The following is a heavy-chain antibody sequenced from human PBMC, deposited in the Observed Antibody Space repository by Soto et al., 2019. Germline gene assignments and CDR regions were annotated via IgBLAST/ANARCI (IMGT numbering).Heavy chain of an antibody. CDR3: ASMGGGYCSSTSCYHLNY. CDR2: INHSGST. D-gene: IGHD2-2*01. Sequence: SETLSLTCAVYGGSFSGYYWSWIRQPPGKGLEWIGEINHSGSTNYNPSLKSRVTISVDTSKNQFSLKLSSVTAADTAVYYCASMGGGYCSSTSCYHLNYWGQGTLVTVSS. J-gene: IGHJ4*02. V-gene: IGHV4-34*01. CDR1: GGSFSGYY.